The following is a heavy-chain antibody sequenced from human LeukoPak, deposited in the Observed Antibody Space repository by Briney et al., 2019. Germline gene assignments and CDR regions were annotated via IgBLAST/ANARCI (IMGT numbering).Heavy chain of an antibody. CDR2: ISYTGIT. D-gene: IGHD2-2*01. CDR3: ARGLPAAMRSYYYYMDV. CDR1: GGSINNYF. J-gene: IGHJ6*03. V-gene: IGHV4-59*12. Sequence: SETLSLTCTVSGGSINNYFWSWIRLTPGKGLEWIGYISYTGITNYNPSLKSRVSLSLDTSKNQFSLKLSSVTAADTAVYYCARGLPAAMRSYYYYMDVWGKGTTVTVSS.